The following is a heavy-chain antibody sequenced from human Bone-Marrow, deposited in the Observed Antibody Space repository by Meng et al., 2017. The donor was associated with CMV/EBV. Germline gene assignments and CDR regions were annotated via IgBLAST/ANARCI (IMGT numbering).Heavy chain of an antibody. CDR3: ARAQAVAGRFCVY. J-gene: IGHJ4*02. CDR2: INHSGST. D-gene: IGHD6-19*01. V-gene: IGHV4-34*01. CDR1: GGSFSGYY. Sequence: QVQLQQGGPGLLKPSETLSLTCAVYGGSFSGYYWSWIRQPPGKGLEWIGEINHSGSTNYNPSLKSRVTISVDTSKNQFSLKLSSVTAADTAVYYCARAQAVAGRFCVYWGQGTLVTVSS.